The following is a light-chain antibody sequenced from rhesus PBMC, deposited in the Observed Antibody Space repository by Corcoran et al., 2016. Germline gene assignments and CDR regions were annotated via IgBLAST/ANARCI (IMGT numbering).Light chain of an antibody. Sequence: EIVMTQSPATLSLPPGERATLSCRASQSVSTSVACYHQRPHQAPRLLIYDAARRATGIPYRFRGSGFGTDVTLISSSLEPEDIGIYFCQQYDTWNTFGGGTKVEL. CDR3: QQYDTWNT. V-gene: IGKV3S9*01. J-gene: IGKJ4*01. CDR2: DAA. CDR1: QSVSTS.